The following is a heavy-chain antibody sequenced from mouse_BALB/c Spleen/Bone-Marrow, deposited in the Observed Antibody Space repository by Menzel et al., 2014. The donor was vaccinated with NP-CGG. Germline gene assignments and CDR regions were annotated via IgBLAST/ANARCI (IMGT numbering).Heavy chain of an antibody. D-gene: IGHD2-14*01. CDR1: GFTFTDYY. V-gene: IGHV7-3*02. J-gene: IGHJ4*01. CDR3: ARDAYRYAMDY. CDR2: IRNKANGYTT. Sequence: EVHLVESGGGLAQPGGSLRLSCATSGFTFTDYYMSWVRQPPGKALEWLGFIRNKANGYTTEYSVSVKGRFTIPRDNSQSILYPQMNTLRAEDSATYYCARDAYRYAMDYWGQGTSVTVSS.